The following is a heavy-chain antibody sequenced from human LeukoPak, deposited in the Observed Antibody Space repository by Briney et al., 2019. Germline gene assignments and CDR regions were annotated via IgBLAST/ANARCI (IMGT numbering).Heavy chain of an antibody. CDR2: INPSGGST. CDR3: AREGVGAPYYYYGMDV. V-gene: IGHV1-46*01. CDR1: GYTFTSYY. J-gene: IGHJ6*02. D-gene: IGHD1-26*01. Sequence: GAPVKVSCKASGYTFTSYYMHWVRQAPGQGLEWMGIINPSGGSTSYAQKFQGRVTMTRDTSTSTVYMELSSLRSEDTAVYYCAREGVGAPYYYYGMDVWGQGTTVTVSS.